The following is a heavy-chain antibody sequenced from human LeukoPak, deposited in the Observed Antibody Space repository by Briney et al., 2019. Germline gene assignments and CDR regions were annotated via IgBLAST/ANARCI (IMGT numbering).Heavy chain of an antibody. CDR3: ARELPKYCSGGSCYYYYGMDV. D-gene: IGHD2-15*01. Sequence: ASVKVSCMASGYTFTGYYMHWVRPAPGQGLEWMGWINPNSGGTNYAQKFQGRVTMTRDTSISTAYMELSRLRSDDTAVYYCARELPKYCSGGSCYYYYGMDVWGQGTTVTVSS. J-gene: IGHJ6*02. CDR1: GYTFTGYY. CDR2: INPNSGGT. V-gene: IGHV1-2*02.